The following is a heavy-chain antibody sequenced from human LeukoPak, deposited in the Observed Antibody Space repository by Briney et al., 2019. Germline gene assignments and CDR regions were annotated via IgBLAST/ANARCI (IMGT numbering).Heavy chain of an antibody. D-gene: IGHD2-2*01. CDR3: ARESYCSSTSYYYYYYMDV. CDR2: ISSSSSYI. CDR1: GFTFSSYS. J-gene: IGHJ6*03. Sequence: GGSLRLSCAASGFTFSSYSMNWVRQAPGKGLEWVSSISSSSSYIYYADSVKGRFTISRDNAKNSLYLQMNSLRAEDTAVYYCARESYCSSTSYYYYYYMDVWGKGTTVTVSS. V-gene: IGHV3-21*01.